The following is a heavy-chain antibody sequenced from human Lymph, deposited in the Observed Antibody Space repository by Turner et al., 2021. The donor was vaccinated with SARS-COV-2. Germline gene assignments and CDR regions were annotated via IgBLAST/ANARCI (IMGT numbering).Heavy chain of an antibody. CDR2: ISGDGGST. D-gene: IGHD5-12*01. J-gene: IGHJ4*02. CDR3: AKEGLSGRRLQFVPYFAY. Sequence: EVQLFESGGRVLHAGGSLVPPCAASGFTFDDYAMHWVRQAPGKGLEWVSLISGDGGSTYYADSVKGRFTISRDDSKNSLYLQINSLRTEDTALYYCAKEGLSGRRLQFVPYFAYWGQGTLVSVSS. CDR1: GFTFDDYA. V-gene: IGHV3-43*02.